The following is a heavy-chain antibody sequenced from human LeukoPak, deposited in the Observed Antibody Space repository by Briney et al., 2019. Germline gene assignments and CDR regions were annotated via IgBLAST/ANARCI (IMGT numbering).Heavy chain of an antibody. CDR3: ARGRPLLLWFGELFIGGAFDI. D-gene: IGHD3-10*01. CDR2: IYYSGST. V-gene: IGHV4-39*01. Sequence: SETLSLTCTVSGGSISSSSYYWGWIRQPPGKGLEWIGSIYYSGSTYYNPSLKSRVTISVDTSKNQFSLKLSSVTAADTAVYYCARGRPLLLWFGELFIGGAFDIWGQGTMVTVSS. CDR1: GGSISSSSYY. J-gene: IGHJ3*02.